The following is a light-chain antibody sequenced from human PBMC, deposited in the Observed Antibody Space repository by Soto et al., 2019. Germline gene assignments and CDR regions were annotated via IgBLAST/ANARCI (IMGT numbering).Light chain of an antibody. V-gene: IGLV2-14*01. CDR3: SSYTANTVI. J-gene: IGLJ2*01. CDR1: SSNF. Sequence: QSVLTQPASVSGSLGQSVTISCTGSSSNFVSRYQQHPGKAPKLIIYEVSDRPSGVSDRFSGSRSGNTASLTISGLRAEDEADFFCSSYTANTVIFGGGTKVTVL. CDR2: EVS.